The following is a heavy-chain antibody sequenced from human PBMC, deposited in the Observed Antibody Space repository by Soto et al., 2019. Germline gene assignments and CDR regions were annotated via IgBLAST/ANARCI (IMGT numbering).Heavy chain of an antibody. CDR3: ARPTARYSYGYNRAFFDY. D-gene: IGHD5-12*01. V-gene: IGHV3-30-3*01. Sequence: QVQLVESGGVVVQPGRSLRLSCAASGFTVSSYAMHWVRQAPGKGLEWVAVISSDGSNKYYADSVKGRFTISRDNSKNTLNLQMNSLRAEDTAVYYCARPTARYSYGYNRAFFDYWGQGTLVTVSS. CDR1: GFTVSSYA. CDR2: ISSDGSNK. J-gene: IGHJ4*02.